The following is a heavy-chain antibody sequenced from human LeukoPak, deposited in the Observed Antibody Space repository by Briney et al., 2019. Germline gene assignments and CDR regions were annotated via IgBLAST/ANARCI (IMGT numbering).Heavy chain of an antibody. CDR3: ARGRPKLRFLEWYFLYYFDY. CDR1: AGSFSGYY. D-gene: IGHD3-3*01. Sequence: SETLSLTCAVHAGSFSGYYWSWIRQPPGKGLEWIGEINHSGSTYYNPSLKSRVTISVDTSKNHFSLKLSSVTAADTAVYYCARGRPKLRFLEWYFLYYFDYWGQGTLLTVSS. CDR2: INHSGST. V-gene: IGHV4-34*01. J-gene: IGHJ4*02.